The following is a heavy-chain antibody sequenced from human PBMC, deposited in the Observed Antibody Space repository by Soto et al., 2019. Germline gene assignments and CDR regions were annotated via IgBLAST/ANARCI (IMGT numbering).Heavy chain of an antibody. V-gene: IGHV1-18*01. CDR2: ISAYNNNK. J-gene: IGHJ4*02. CDR1: GYTFTSYG. CDR3: ASDSTPVDY. Sequence: QVQLVQSGAEVKKPGASVKVSCKASGYTFTSYGSSWVRQAPGQGLEWMGWISAYNNNKKYAQKLKVRVTMTTDTSTSTAYMELSSLRSDDTAVYSCASDSTPVDYWGQRSRVTVSS.